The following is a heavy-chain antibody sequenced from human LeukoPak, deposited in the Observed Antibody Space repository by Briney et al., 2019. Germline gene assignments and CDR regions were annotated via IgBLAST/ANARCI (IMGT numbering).Heavy chain of an antibody. CDR2: IIPIFGTA. V-gene: IGHV1-69*06. D-gene: IGHD2-21*01. Sequence: GASVKVSCKASGGTFSSYAISWVRQAPGQGLEWMGGIIPIFGTANYAQKFQGRVTITADKSTSTAYMELSSLRSEDTAVYYCARVVVRGGAAFDIWGQGTMVTVSS. J-gene: IGHJ3*02. CDR1: GGTFSSYA. CDR3: ARVVVRGGAAFDI.